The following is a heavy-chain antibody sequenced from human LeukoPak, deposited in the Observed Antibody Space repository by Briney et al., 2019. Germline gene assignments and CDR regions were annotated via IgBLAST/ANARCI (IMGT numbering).Heavy chain of an antibody. J-gene: IGHJ3*01. CDR2: IYASGNT. Sequence: PSQTLSLTCSVSGASVSTTAYFWNWIRQPAGEGLEWIGRIYASGNTHYNPSLKSRVTMSLDTSKIQFSLTMNSVTAADSAVYFCASYREAYDLYPHGLDVWGRGTVVTVSS. V-gene: IGHV4-61*02. CDR1: GASVSTTAYF. D-gene: IGHD5-24*01. CDR3: ASYREAYDLYPHGLDV.